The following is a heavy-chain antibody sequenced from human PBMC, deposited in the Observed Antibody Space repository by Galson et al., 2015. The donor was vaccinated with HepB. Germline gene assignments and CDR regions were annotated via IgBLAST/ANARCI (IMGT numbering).Heavy chain of an antibody. J-gene: IGHJ3*02. CDR1: GGSISSYY. V-gene: IGHV4-59*08. CDR2: IYYSGST. D-gene: IGHD3-9*01. Sequence: ETLSLTCTVSGGSISSYYWSWLRQPPGKGLEWIGYIYYSGSTNYNPSLKSRVTISVDTSKNQFSLKLSSVTAADTAVYYCARQIDHILTGYPDAFDIWGQGTMVTVSS. CDR3: ARQIDHILTGYPDAFDI.